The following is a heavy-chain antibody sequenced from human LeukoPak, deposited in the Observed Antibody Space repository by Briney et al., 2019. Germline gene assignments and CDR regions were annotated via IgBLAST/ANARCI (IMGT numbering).Heavy chain of an antibody. CDR3: ARLRIAAPRYFDY. J-gene: IGHJ4*02. D-gene: IGHD6-13*01. Sequence: PSETLSLTCTVSGGSISSSSYYWGWIRQPPGKGLEWIGSIYYSGSTYYNPSLKSRVTISVDTSKNQFSLKLSSVTATDTAVYYCARLRIAAPRYFDYWGQGTLVTVSS. V-gene: IGHV4-39*01. CDR1: GGSISSSSYY. CDR2: IYYSGST.